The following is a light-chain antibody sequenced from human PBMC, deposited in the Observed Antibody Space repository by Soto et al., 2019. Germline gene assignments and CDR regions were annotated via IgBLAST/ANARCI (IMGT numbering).Light chain of an antibody. CDR2: AAS. V-gene: IGKV1-39*01. Sequence: EIQMTQSPASLSASVGDRVTITCRASQSISSYLNWYQQKPGKAPKLLIYAASSLQSGFPSKFSGSGSCTYFTLTTSTLQPEDFATYYSQQSYSTPPTFGQGTKVQIK. J-gene: IGKJ1*01. CDR1: QSISSY. CDR3: QQSYSTPPT.